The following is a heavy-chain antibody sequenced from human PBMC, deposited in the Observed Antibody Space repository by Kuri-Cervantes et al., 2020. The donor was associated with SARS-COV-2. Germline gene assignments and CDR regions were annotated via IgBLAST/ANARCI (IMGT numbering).Heavy chain of an antibody. CDR2: ISGSGEDT. CDR3: TKEFREPLTWGPKVKRDYAMHV. V-gene: IGHV3-23*01. CDR1: GLTFKNHA. Sequence: GGSLRLSCTASGLTFKNHAMNWVRQAPGKGLEWVSGISGSGEDTQYVDFAKGRFTIYRDNSNNMLYLQMHSLRPEDTAVYYCTKEFREPLTWGPKVKRDYAMHVWGQGTTVTVSS. D-gene: IGHD7-27*01. J-gene: IGHJ6*02.